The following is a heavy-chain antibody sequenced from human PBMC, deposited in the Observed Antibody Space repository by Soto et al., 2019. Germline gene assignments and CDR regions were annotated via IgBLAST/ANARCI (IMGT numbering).Heavy chain of an antibody. CDR2: INPTTTTT. J-gene: IGHJ3*02. D-gene: IGHD6-13*01. V-gene: IGHV1-46*03. CDR1: EYTFSTYS. Sequence: ASVKVSCKASEYTFSTYSLHWVRQAPGQGLEWMGVINPTTTTTTDAQKFQGRVTMTRDTSTSTVYLELSSLRFEDTAVYYCARDLYSSSWYVRAFDRWGQGTMVTFSS. CDR3: ARDLYSSSWYVRAFDR.